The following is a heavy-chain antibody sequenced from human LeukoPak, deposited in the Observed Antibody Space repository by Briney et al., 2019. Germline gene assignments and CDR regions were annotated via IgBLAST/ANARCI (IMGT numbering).Heavy chain of an antibody. J-gene: IGHJ4*02. Sequence: ASVKVSCKASGYTFTSYGISWVRQAPGQGLEWMGWISAYNGNTNYAQKLQGRVTMTTDTSTSTDYMELRSLRSDDTAVYYCARDKLKGSSGWYDYWGQGTLVTVSS. CDR1: GYTFTSYG. V-gene: IGHV1-18*04. CDR3: ARDKLKGSSGWYDY. D-gene: IGHD6-19*01. CDR2: ISAYNGNT.